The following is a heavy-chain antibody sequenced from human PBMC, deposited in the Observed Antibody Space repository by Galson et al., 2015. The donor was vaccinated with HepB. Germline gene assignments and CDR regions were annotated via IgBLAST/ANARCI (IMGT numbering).Heavy chain of an antibody. Sequence: SVKVSCKASGDTFNTYTVAWVRQAPGQGLEWMGGVIPIFGATKYAQKFQDRVTISADESSTTAYMELRSLRSEDTAVYYCARGGTVVVPSSRKDWFDLWGQGTLVTVSS. D-gene: IGHD2-21*01. CDR3: ARGGTVVVPSSRKDWFDL. J-gene: IGHJ5*02. CDR2: VIPIFGAT. V-gene: IGHV1-69*13. CDR1: GDTFNTYT.